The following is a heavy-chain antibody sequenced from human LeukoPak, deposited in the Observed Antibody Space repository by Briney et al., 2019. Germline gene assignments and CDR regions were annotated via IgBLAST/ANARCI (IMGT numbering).Heavy chain of an antibody. Sequence: SETLSLTCTVSGGSISSYYWSWIRQPPGKGLEWSGYIYYSGSTNYNPSLKSRVTISVDTSKNQFSLKLSSVTAADTAVYYCARGGGLSYNWFDPWGQGTLVTVSS. CDR2: IYYSGST. CDR3: ARGGGLSYNWFDP. CDR1: GGSISSYY. V-gene: IGHV4-59*01. J-gene: IGHJ5*02. D-gene: IGHD3/OR15-3a*01.